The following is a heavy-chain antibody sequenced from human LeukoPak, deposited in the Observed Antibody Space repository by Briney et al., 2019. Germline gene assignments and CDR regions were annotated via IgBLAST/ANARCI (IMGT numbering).Heavy chain of an antibody. CDR1: GYTFTNYY. V-gene: IGHV1-46*01. CDR2: IDPNGYST. J-gene: IGHJ4*02. Sequence: PEASVKVSCKASGYTFTNYYIHWVRQAPGLGLEWMGFIDPNGYSTTYTLNFQGRVTMTRDTSTNTVYMELISLESEDTAVYYCVRGVYGDYPGDYWGQGTLVTVSS. D-gene: IGHD4-17*01. CDR3: VRGVYGDYPGDY.